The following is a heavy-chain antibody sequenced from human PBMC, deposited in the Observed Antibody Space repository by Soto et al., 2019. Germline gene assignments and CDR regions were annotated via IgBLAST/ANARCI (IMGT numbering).Heavy chain of an antibody. CDR1: GVTFSNYE. CDR2: ISNNGAHT. V-gene: IGHV3-64*01. Sequence: EAQLVESGGGLVQPGGSLRLSCAASGVTFSNYEMHWVRQAPGKGLEYVSGISNNGAHTDYAKSVKGRFTISRDNSENTLYLQMGSLRAEDMALYYCARPGYGSRWPIVYMDVWGKGTTVTVSS. CDR3: ARPGYGSRWPIVYMDV. D-gene: IGHD6-13*01. J-gene: IGHJ6*03.